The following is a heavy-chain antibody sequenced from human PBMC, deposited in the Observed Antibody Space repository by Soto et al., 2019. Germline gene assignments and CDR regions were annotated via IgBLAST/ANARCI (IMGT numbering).Heavy chain of an antibody. V-gene: IGHV1-8*02. CDR2: MNPNSGNT. CDR3: ARGPGSWYYYYMDV. Sequence: GASVKVSCKASGYTFNSYGISWVRQAPGQGLEWMGWMNPNSGNTGYAQKFQGRVTMTRNTSISTAYMELSSLRSEDTAVYYCARGPGSWYYYYMDVWGKGTTVTVSS. J-gene: IGHJ6*03. CDR1: GYTFNSYG. D-gene: IGHD6-13*01.